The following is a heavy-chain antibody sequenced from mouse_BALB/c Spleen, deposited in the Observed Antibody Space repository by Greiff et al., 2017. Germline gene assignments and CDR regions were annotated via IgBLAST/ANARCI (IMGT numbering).Heavy chain of an antibody. CDR2: IDPETGGT. CDR3: QRIAY. J-gene: IGHJ3*01. Sequence: QVQLQQSGAELVRPGASVTLSCKASGYTFTDYEMHWVKQTPVHGLEWIGAIDPETGGTAYNQKFKGKATLTADKSSSTACMELRSLTSEDSAVYYCQRIAYWGQGTLVTVSA. V-gene: IGHV1-15*01. CDR1: GYTFTDYE.